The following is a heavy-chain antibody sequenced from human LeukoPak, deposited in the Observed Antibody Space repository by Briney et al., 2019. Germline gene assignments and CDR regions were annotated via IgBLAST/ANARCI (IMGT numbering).Heavy chain of an antibody. CDR1: GFTFCSYG. V-gene: IGHV3-33*01. CDR3: ARDDDGYCRCPTCRGGSFDI. CDR2: IWYDGSNK. J-gene: IGHJ3*02. D-gene: IGHD2-2*01. Sequence: QSGGSLRLSCAASGFTFCSYGMHWVRQAPGKGLEWVAVIWYDGSNKYYADSVKGRFTISRDNSKNTLYLQMNSLRAEDTAVYYCARDDDGYCRCPTCRGGSFDIWGQGTMVTVSS.